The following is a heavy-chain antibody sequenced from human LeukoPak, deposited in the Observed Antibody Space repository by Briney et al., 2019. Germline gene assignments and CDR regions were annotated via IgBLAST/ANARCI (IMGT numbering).Heavy chain of an antibody. Sequence: GGSLRLSCAASGFTFSSYSMNWVRQAPGKGLEWVSAISGDSRYIYYADSVRGRFTISRDNAENSLYLQMNSLRVEDTAVYYCARPYYYYGMDVWGQGTTVTVSS. J-gene: IGHJ6*02. V-gene: IGHV3-21*01. CDR3: ARPYYYYGMDV. CDR2: ISGDSRYI. CDR1: GFTFSSYS.